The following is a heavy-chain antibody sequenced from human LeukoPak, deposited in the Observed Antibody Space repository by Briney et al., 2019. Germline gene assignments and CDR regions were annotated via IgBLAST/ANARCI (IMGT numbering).Heavy chain of an antibody. CDR3: AILSIAARTLDY. CDR2: IYYTGST. D-gene: IGHD6-6*01. Sequence: SETLSLTCTVSGASISSSSHYWGWIRQPPGKGLEWIGSIYYTGSTYYNPSLKSRVTISVDTSKNQFSLKLSSVTAADTAVYYCAILSIAARTLDYWGQGTLVTVSS. V-gene: IGHV4-39*07. J-gene: IGHJ4*02. CDR1: GASISSSSHY.